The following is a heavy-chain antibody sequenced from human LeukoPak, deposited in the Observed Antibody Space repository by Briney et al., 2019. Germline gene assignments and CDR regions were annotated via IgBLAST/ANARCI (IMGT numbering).Heavy chain of an antibody. J-gene: IGHJ4*02. CDR3: AKGVGGVVPAANFDY. Sequence: GGSLRLSCAASGFTFSSYAMSWVRQAPGKGLEWVSAISGSGGSTYYADSVKGRFTISRDNSKNTLYLQMDSLRAEDTAVYYCAKGVGGVVPAANFDYWGQGTLVTVSS. D-gene: IGHD2-2*01. V-gene: IGHV3-23*01. CDR1: GFTFSSYA. CDR2: ISGSGGST.